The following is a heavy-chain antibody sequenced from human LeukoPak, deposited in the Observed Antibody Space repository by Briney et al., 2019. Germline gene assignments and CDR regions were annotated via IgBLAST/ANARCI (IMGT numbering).Heavy chain of an antibody. J-gene: IGHJ4*02. CDR3: AIDPYSSGWSRFDY. D-gene: IGHD6-19*01. Sequence: PGGSLRLSCAASGFTFSDYGMHWVRQAPGKGLEWVAFIRNDGSYEYYPDSVKGRFTISRDNSRNALFLQMNSLRAEDTAVYYCAIDPYSSGWSRFDYWGQGTLVTVSS. CDR1: GFTFSDYG. CDR2: IRNDGSYE. V-gene: IGHV3-30*02.